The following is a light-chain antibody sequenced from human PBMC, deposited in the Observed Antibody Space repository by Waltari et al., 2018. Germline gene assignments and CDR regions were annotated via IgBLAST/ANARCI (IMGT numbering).Light chain of an antibody. V-gene: IGLV2-14*01. Sequence: QSALTQPASLSGSPGQSITISCSGSGSDIGTYNYVSWYQQHPGKAPKLIIYEVSPRPSGVSDRFSGSQSGNTASLTVSGLQPEDEAYYHCSTYTSANTRVWVFGGGTKLTVL. CDR2: EVS. J-gene: IGLJ3*02. CDR3: STYTSANTRVWV. CDR1: GSDIGTYNY.